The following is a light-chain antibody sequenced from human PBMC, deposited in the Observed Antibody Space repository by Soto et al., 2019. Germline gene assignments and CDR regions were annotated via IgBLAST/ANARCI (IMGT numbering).Light chain of an antibody. J-gene: IGKJ2*01. CDR2: AAS. CDR1: QSISNY. CDR3: QQNYSSPPT. Sequence: DIQMTQSPSSLSASVGDRVTITCRASQSISNYLNWYQHKPGKAPNLLIYAASTLQSGVPSRFSGSRSGTDFTRTITHLQPEDFASYYCQQNYSSPPTFGQGTKLEIK. V-gene: IGKV1-39*01.